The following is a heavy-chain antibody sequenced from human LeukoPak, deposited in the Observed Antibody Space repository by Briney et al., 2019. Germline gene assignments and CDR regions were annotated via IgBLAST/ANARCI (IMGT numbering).Heavy chain of an antibody. CDR1: GFTFSSYG. J-gene: IGHJ4*02. D-gene: IGHD2-2*01. V-gene: IGHV3-33*08. CDR3: ARLACSSSTCSFDY. Sequence: GGSLRLSCAASGFTFSSYGMHWVRQAPGKGLEWVAVIWYDGSNKCYADSVKGRFTISRDNSKNTLYLQMNSLRAEDTAVYYCARLACSSSTCSFDYWGQGTLVTVSS. CDR2: IWYDGSNK.